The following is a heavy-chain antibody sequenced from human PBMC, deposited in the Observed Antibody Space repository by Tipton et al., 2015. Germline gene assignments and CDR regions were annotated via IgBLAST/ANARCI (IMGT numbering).Heavy chain of an antibody. Sequence: TLSLTCTVSGDSIHKYYLTWVRQPPGRGLEWIGYIYHSASSNYNPSLKSRVTISLDTSKNQVSLKLSSVTAADTAVYYCASGHGDYVNGMDAWGQGTTGTVSS. CDR2: IYHSASS. J-gene: IGHJ6*02. D-gene: IGHD4-17*01. V-gene: IGHV4-59*01. CDR1: GDSIHKYY. CDR3: ASGHGDYVNGMDA.